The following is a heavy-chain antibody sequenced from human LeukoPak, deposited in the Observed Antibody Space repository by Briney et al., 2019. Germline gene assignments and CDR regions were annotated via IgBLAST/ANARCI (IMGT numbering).Heavy chain of an antibody. V-gene: IGHV4-39*01. CDR3: ARQAALLLLMVIDY. CDR2: IYYSGST. Sequence: SETLSLTCTVSGGSISSSSYYWGWIRQPPGKGLEWIGSIYYSGSTYYNPSLKSRVTISVDTSKNRFSLKLSSVTAADTAVYYCARQAALLLLMVIDYRGQGTLVTVSS. D-gene: IGHD2-8*01. CDR1: GGSISSSSYY. J-gene: IGHJ4*02.